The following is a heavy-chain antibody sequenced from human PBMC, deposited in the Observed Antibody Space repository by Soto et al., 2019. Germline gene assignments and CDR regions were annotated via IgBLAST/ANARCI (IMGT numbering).Heavy chain of an antibody. V-gene: IGHV4-4*02. CDR1: GGSISSNKW. J-gene: IGHJ4*02. Sequence: QVQLQESGPGLLKPSGTLSLTCAVSGGSISSNKWWTWVRQPPGKGLEWVGEIYHSGSTNYNPSLESRVTISLDRSKNHFSLNLYSVTAADTALYYCATRTSTPLWGQGTLVTVSS. CDR2: IYHSGST. CDR3: ATRTSTPL.